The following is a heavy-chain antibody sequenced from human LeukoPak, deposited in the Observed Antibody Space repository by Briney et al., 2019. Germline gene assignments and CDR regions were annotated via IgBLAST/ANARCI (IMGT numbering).Heavy chain of an antibody. V-gene: IGHV3-48*04. CDR3: ARTRWPYYMDV. CDR2: IGGDSYTR. J-gene: IGHJ6*03. D-gene: IGHD4-23*01. CDR1: GFSFSNYG. Sequence: GGSLRLSCAASGFSFSNYGMNWVRQAPGKGLEWVSHIGGDSYTRHYADSVKGRLTISRDNAKNSLYLQLNSLRAEDTAVYYCARTRWPYYMDVWGKGTTVTVSS.